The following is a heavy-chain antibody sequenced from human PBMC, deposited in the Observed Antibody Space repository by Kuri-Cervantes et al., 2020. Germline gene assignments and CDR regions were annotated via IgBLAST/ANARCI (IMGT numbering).Heavy chain of an antibody. CDR2: ISGSGGST. J-gene: IGHJ5*02. D-gene: IGHD3-10*01. V-gene: IGHV3-23*01. Sequence: LSLTCAASGFTFSSYAMSWVRQAPGKGLEWVPAISGSGGSTYYADSVKGRFTISRDNSKNTLYLQMNSLRAEDTAVYYCAKDVDYYGSGSYYNSWFDPWGQGTLVTVSS. CDR1: GFTFSSYA. CDR3: AKDVDYYGSGSYYNSWFDP.